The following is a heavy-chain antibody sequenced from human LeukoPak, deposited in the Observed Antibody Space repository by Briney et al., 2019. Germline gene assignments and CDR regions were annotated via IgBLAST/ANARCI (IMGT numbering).Heavy chain of an antibody. Sequence: PGGSLRLSCAASGFTFSSYAMSWVRQTPGKGLEWVSAISDNGGTTYYADSVKGRFTISTDNSKNTLYLQMNSLRAEDAAVYYCARSLLRFGPPPRPLDYWGQGTLVTVSS. CDR1: GFTFSSYA. V-gene: IGHV3-23*01. D-gene: IGHD3-3*01. CDR2: ISDNGGTT. J-gene: IGHJ4*02. CDR3: ARSLLRFGPPPRPLDY.